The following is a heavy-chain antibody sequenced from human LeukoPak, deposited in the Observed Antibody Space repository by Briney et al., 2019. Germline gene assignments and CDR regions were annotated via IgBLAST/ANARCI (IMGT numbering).Heavy chain of an antibody. CDR2: IIPIFGTA. CDR1: GGTFSSYA. J-gene: IGHJ5*02. V-gene: IGHV1-69*05. Sequence: SVKVSCTASGGTFSSYAISWVRQAPGQGLEWMGGIIPIFGTANYAQKFQGRVTITTDESTSTAYMELSSLRSEDTAVYYCATDNHCSSTSCYGQWYNWFDPWGQGTLVTVSS. D-gene: IGHD2-2*01. CDR3: ATDNHCSSTSCYGQWYNWFDP.